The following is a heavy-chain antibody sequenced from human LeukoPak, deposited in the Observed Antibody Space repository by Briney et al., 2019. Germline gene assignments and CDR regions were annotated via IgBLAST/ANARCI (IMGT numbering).Heavy chain of an antibody. V-gene: IGHV3-23*01. CDR3: AKDLCSGGSCYVADY. CDR2: ISGSGGST. CDR1: GFTFSSYA. D-gene: IGHD2-15*01. J-gene: IGHJ4*02. Sequence: GGSLRLSCAASGFTFSSYAMSWVRQAPGKGLEWVSAISGSGGSTYYADSVKGRFTISRDNSKNTLYLQMNSLRAEATAVYYCAKDLCSGGSCYVADYWGQGTLVTVSS.